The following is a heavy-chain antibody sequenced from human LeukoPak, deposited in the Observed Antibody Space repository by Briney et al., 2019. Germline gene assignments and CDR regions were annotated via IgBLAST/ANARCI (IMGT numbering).Heavy chain of an antibody. CDR2: IYYSGST. CDR1: GGSISSSSYY. CDR3: ARHGDSSSWSFYYYYGMDV. Sequence: SETLSLTCTVSGGSISSSSYYWGWIRQPPGKGLEWIGSIYYSGSTYYNPSLKSRVTISVDTSKNQFSLKLSSATAADTAVYYCARHGDSSSWSFYYYYGMDVWGQGTTVTVSS. V-gene: IGHV4-39*01. J-gene: IGHJ6*02. D-gene: IGHD6-13*01.